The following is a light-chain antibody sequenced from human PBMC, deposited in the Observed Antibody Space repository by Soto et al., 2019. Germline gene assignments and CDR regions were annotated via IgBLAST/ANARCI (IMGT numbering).Light chain of an antibody. CDR1: QTIDRW. V-gene: IGKV1-5*01. CDR2: DAS. J-gene: IGKJ1*01. CDR3: QQYEGNPT. Sequence: DTQLTQSPSTLSASIGDRVVITCRASQTIDRWLAWYQQRPGLAPRLLIYDASTLESGVPSRFSGSGSETEFTLTISSLKPDDFATYHCQQYEGNPTFGQGTTVEVK.